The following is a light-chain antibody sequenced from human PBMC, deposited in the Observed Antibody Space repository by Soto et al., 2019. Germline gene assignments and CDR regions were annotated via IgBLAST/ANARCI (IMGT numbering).Light chain of an antibody. CDR3: SSYTFTSTLYV. Sequence: QSALTQPASVSGSPGQSITISCTGSSSDVGGHNYVSWYQQHPGKAPKLMIYEVTKRPSGVSNRFSGSKSGNTASLSISGLQAEDEADYYGSSYTFTSTLYVFGTGTKVTVL. V-gene: IGLV2-14*01. CDR1: SSDVGGHNY. CDR2: EVT. J-gene: IGLJ1*01.